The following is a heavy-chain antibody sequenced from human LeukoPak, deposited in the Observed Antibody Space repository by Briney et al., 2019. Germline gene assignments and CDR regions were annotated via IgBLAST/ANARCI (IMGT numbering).Heavy chain of an antibody. CDR3: ARVPGYCSSTSCFIYGMDV. CDR2: ISSSSSYT. Sequence: PGGSLRLSCAASGFTFSDYYMSWIRQAPGEGLEWVSYISSSSSYTNYADSVKGRFTISRDNAKNSLYLQMNSLRAEDTAVYYCARVPGYCSSTSCFIYGMDVWGKGTTVTVSS. V-gene: IGHV3-11*06. D-gene: IGHD2-2*03. CDR1: GFTFSDYY. J-gene: IGHJ6*04.